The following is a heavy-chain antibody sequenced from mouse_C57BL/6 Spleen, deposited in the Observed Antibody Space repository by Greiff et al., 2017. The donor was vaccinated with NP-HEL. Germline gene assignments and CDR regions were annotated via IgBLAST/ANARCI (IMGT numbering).Heavy chain of an antibody. D-gene: IGHD2-2*01. V-gene: IGHV1-26*01. Sequence: EVQLQQSGPELVKPGASVKISCKASGYTFTDYYMNWVKQSHGKSLEWIGDINPNNGGTSYNQKFKGKATLTVDKSSSTAYMELRSLTSEDSAVYYCARGGGVTTFHTGRFDVWGTGTTVTVSS. CDR3: ARGGGVTTFHTGRFDV. CDR2: INPNNGGT. J-gene: IGHJ1*03. CDR1: GYTFTDYY.